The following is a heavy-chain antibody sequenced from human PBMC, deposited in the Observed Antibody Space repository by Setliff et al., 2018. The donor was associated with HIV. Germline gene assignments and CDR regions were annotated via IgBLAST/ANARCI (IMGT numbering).Heavy chain of an antibody. D-gene: IGHD2-2*02. V-gene: IGHV4-34*01. J-gene: IGHJ6*03. Sequence: SETLSLTCAVYGGSFSGYYWSWIRQPPGKGLEWIGEINYSGGTNYNPSLKSRVTISVDTSKNQFSLELSSVTAADTAVYYCAREPAAIQGAYYYYYLDVWGRGTAVTVSS. CDR1: GGSFSGYY. CDR2: INYSGGT. CDR3: AREPAAIQGAYYYYYLDV.